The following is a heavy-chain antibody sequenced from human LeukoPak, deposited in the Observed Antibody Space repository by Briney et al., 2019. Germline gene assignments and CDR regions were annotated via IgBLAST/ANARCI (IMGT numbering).Heavy chain of an antibody. CDR1: GYSFISYW. V-gene: IGHV5-51*01. J-gene: IGHJ4*02. Sequence: GESLKISCKGSGYSFISYWIGWVRQMPGKGLEWMGIIYPGDSETRYSPSFQGQVTISADKSISTAYLQWSSLKASDTAMYYCARRYYYDSSGYTFDYWGQGTLVTVSS. CDR3: ARRYYYDSSGYTFDY. D-gene: IGHD3-22*01. CDR2: IYPGDSET.